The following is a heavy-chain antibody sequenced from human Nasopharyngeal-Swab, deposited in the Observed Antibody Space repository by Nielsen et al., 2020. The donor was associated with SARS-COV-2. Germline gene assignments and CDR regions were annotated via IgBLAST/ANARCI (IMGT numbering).Heavy chain of an antibody. D-gene: IGHD1-26*01. Sequence: WIRQPPGKGLEWIGEINHSGSTNYNPSLKSRVTISVDTSENQFSLKLSSVTAADTAVYYCARGPQGGSRRPYYFDYWGQGTLVTVSS. V-gene: IGHV4-34*01. J-gene: IGHJ4*02. CDR3: ARGPQGGSRRPYYFDY. CDR2: INHSGST.